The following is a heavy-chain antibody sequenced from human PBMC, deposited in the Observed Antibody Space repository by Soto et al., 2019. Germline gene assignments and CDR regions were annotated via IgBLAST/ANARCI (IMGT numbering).Heavy chain of an antibody. CDR1: GFTVSSYA. D-gene: IGHD3-16*01. Sequence: EVQLLESGGGLVQPGGSLRLSCAASGFTVSSYAMSWVRQAPGKGLEWVSVISGSGSTYSADSVKGRFTISRDSSKNTVYLQMNSLRAEDTAVDYCAKALRFTFTTGYYMDVWGRGNTVTVSS. V-gene: IGHV3-23*01. CDR2: ISGSGST. J-gene: IGHJ6*03. CDR3: AKALRFTFTTGYYMDV.